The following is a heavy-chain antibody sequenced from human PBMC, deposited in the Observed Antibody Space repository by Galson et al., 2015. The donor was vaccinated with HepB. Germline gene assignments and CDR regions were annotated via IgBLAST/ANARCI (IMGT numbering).Heavy chain of an antibody. V-gene: IGHV3-64D*06. CDR3: VKDQVEMATIYFDY. J-gene: IGHJ4*02. D-gene: IGHD5-24*01. CDR2: ISSNGGST. CDR1: GFTFSSYA. Sequence: SLRLSCAASGFTFSSYAMHWVRQAPGKGLEYVSAISSNGGSTYYADSVKGRFTISRDNSKNTLYLQMSSLRAEDTAVYYCVKDQVEMATIYFDYWGQGTLVTVSS.